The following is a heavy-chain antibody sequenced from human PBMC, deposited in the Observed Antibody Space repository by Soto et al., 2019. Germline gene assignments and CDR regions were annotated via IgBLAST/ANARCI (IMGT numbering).Heavy chain of an antibody. CDR2: ISYDGGLQ. CDR1: GFTFTSYG. J-gene: IGHJ4*02. Sequence: QAHLVESGGGVVQPGRSLRLSCAASGFTFTSYGMHWVRQAPGTRLEWVAVISYDGGLQHYADSVKGRFTISRDNSKNMVPLQMNSLRSDDTAVYYCVSDRGYGHASLPYSWGQGTLVSVSS. CDR3: VSDRGYGHASLPYS. V-gene: IGHV3-30*03. D-gene: IGHD5-18*01.